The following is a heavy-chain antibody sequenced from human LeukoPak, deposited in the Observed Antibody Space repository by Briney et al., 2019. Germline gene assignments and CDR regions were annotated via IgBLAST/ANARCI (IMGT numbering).Heavy chain of an antibody. Sequence: SETLSLTCTVSGGSLSSYYWSRIRQPAGKGLEWFGRIYTSGSTNYNPSRKSRVTMSVDTSKNQFSLKLSSVTAADTAVYYCARVDCSSTSCYRSSYYYMDVWGKGTTVTVSS. D-gene: IGHD2-2*01. V-gene: IGHV4-4*07. J-gene: IGHJ6*03. CDR2: IYTSGST. CDR3: ARVDCSSTSCYRSSYYYMDV. CDR1: GGSLSSYY.